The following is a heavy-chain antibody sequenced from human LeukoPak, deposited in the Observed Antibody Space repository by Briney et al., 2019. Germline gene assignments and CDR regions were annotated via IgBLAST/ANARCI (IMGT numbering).Heavy chain of an antibody. J-gene: IGHJ4*02. Sequence: GGSLRLSCGASGFSFSGFSMIWLRQAPGKGLEWISYITTSATTIYYADSVKGRFTISRDNAKNSLYLQMNSLRAEDTAVYYCARGTYSSFDYWGQGTLVTVSS. D-gene: IGHD1-26*01. V-gene: IGHV3-48*01. CDR2: ITTSATTI. CDR1: GFSFSGFS. CDR3: ARGTYSSFDY.